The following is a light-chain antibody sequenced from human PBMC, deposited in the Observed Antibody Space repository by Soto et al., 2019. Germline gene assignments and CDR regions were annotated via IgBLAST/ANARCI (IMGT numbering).Light chain of an antibody. CDR3: CSYAGSYIYV. Sequence: QSALTPARSVSGSPGQSITISCTGTSSDVGGYNAVSWYQQHPGKAPNIMIYDVTKRPSGVPDRFSGSKSGNTASLTISGLQAEDEADYYCCSYAGSYIYVFGTGTKVTVL. CDR2: DVT. CDR1: SSDVGGYNA. J-gene: IGLJ1*01. V-gene: IGLV2-11*01.